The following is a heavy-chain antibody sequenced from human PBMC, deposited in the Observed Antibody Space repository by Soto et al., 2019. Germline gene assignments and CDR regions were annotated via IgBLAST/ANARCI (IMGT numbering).Heavy chain of an antibody. J-gene: IGHJ4*02. Sequence: SETLSLTCTVSGGSISSGGYYWSWIRQHPGKGLEWIGYIYCSGSTYYNPSLKSRVTISVDTSKNQFSLKLSSVTAADTAVCYCASSLGYYYDSSGHYFDYWGLGTLVTVSS. CDR3: ASSLGYYYDSSGHYFDY. CDR2: IYCSGST. D-gene: IGHD3-22*01. CDR1: GGSISSGGYY. V-gene: IGHV4-31*03.